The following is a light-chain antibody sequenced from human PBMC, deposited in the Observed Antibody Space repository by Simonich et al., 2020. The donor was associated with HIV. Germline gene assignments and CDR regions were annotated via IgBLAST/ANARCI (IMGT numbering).Light chain of an antibody. Sequence: EIVMTQSPVTLSVSPGKRATLSCRVSQSVSNTLDWYQQKPGQAPRLIIYGASTRATGVPDRFSCRGSGTEFSLTISSLQSEDSAVYYCQQYNKWPLTFGGGTKVEIK. V-gene: IGKV3-15*01. CDR2: GAS. J-gene: IGKJ4*01. CDR1: QSVSNT. CDR3: QQYNKWPLT.